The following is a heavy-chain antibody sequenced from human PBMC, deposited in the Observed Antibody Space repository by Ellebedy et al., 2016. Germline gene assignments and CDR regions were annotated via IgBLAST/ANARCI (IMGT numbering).Heavy chain of an antibody. CDR1: GFTFSIYT. Sequence: GGSLRLSCAASGFTFSIYTMSWVRQAPGKGLQWVSSINSGSNYINYADSVKGRFTISRDNAENSLFLQMNSLRAEDTAVYYCAKDRLFSSRWCFLDYWGQGALVTVSS. CDR3: AKDRLFSSRWCFLDY. D-gene: IGHD6-13*01. CDR2: INSGSNYI. V-gene: IGHV3-21*04. J-gene: IGHJ4*02.